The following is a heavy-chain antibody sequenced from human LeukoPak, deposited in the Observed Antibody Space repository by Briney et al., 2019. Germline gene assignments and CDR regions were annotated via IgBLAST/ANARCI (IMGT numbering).Heavy chain of an antibody. CDR1: GGTFSSYA. CDR3: ARAYYYGSGRLFDY. V-gene: IGHV1-69*04. D-gene: IGHD3-10*01. J-gene: IGHJ4*02. Sequence: GSSVKVSCKASGGTFSSYAISWVRQAPGQGLEWMGRIIPILGIANYAQKFQGRVTITADKSTSTAYMELSCLRSEDTAVYYCARAYYYGSGRLFDYWGQGTLVTVSS. CDR2: IIPILGIA.